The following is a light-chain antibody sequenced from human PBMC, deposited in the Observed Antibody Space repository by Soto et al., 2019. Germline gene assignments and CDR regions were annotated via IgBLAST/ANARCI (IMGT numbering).Light chain of an antibody. J-gene: IGLJ1*01. V-gene: IGLV2-14*01. Sequence: QSALTQPASVSGSPGQSITISCTGTSTDVGGYNYVSWYQQHPGKAPKLMIYDVTSRPSGVSNRFSGSKSGNTASLIISGLQADDDDDYYCISYTSSDTYVFGTGTKLTVL. CDR2: DVT. CDR3: ISYTSSDTYV. CDR1: STDVGGYNY.